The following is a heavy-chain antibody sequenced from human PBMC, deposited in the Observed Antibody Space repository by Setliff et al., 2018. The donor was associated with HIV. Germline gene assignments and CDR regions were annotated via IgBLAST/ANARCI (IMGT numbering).Heavy chain of an antibody. CDR3: ARVYYGDLEY. Sequence: SETLSLTCTVSGGSISSHYWSWIRQPPGKGLEWIGYIYYSGSTNYNPSLKSRVTISVDTSKNQFSLKLSSVTAADTAVYYCARVYYGDLEYWGQGTLVTVSS. D-gene: IGHD4-17*01. J-gene: IGHJ4*02. CDR2: IYYSGST. V-gene: IGHV4-59*11. CDR1: GGSISSHY.